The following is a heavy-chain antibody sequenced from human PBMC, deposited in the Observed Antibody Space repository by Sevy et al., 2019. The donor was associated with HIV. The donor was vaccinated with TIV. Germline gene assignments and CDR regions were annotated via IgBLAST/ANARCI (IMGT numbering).Heavy chain of an antibody. CDR2: IYTSGST. V-gene: IGHV4-4*07. J-gene: IGHJ6*03. CDR3: ARVSDYYGSGSYYNRNYYYMDV. D-gene: IGHD3-10*01. CDR1: GGSISSYY. Sequence: SETLSLTCTVSGGSISSYYWSWIRQPAGKGLEWIGRIYTSGSTNYNPSLKSRVTMSVDTSKNQFSLKLSPVTAADPAVYYCARVSDYYGSGSYYNRNYYYMDVWGKGTTVTVSS.